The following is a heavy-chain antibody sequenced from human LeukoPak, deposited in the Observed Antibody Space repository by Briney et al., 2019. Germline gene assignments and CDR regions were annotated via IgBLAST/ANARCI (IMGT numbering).Heavy chain of an antibody. CDR3: AKMAGMTRQVYYMDV. Sequence: GGSLRLSCAASGFTFSSYAMSWARQAPGKGLEWVSALYGSGETTYYADSVKGRFTVSRDNSKNTLYLQMDGLRAEDAAVYYCAKMAGMTRQVYYMDVWGKGATVTVSS. CDR1: GFTFSSYA. D-gene: IGHD1-1*01. V-gene: IGHV3-23*01. CDR2: LYGSGETT. J-gene: IGHJ6*03.